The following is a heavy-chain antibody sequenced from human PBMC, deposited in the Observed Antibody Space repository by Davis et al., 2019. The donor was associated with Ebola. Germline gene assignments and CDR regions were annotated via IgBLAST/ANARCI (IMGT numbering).Heavy chain of an antibody. J-gene: IGHJ4*01. CDR3: ARLPSGVGRALDY. V-gene: IGHV3-7*01. D-gene: IGHD5-12*01. Sequence: GESLKISCAASGFTFSSYWMTWVRQAPGKWLELVANITHVGTNKQYLDSVKGRFTISRDNAENSLFLQLNNLRAEDTALYYCARLPSGVGRALDYWGHGTLVTVSS. CDR1: GFTFSSYW. CDR2: ITHVGTNK.